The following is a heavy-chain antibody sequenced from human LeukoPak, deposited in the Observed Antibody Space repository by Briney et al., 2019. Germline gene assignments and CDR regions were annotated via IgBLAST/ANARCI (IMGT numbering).Heavy chain of an antibody. CDR2: IYYSGST. J-gene: IGHJ6*03. CDR3: VRDERGTTKYSPTGDYSYYYMDV. V-gene: IGHV4-39*07. Sequence: SETLSLTCTVSGGSISSSSYYWGWIRQPPGKGLERIGSIYYSGSTYYNPSLKSRVAMSLDTSKNQFSLNLNSVTAADTAIYYCVRDERGTTKYSPTGDYSYYYMDVWGKGTTVTVSS. CDR1: GGSISSSSYY. D-gene: IGHD1-1*01.